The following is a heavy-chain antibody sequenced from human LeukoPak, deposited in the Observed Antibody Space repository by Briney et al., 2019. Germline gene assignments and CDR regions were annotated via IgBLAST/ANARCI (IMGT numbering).Heavy chain of an antibody. D-gene: IGHD3-10*01. V-gene: IGHV4-30-4*01. CDR2: IYYSGST. CDR3: ARPTDQGSQWYFDL. J-gene: IGHJ2*01. Sequence: PSETLSLTCTVSGGSICSGDYYWSWIRQPPGKGLEWIGYIYYSGSTYYNPSLKSRVTISVDTSKNQFSLKLSSVTAADTAVYYCARPTDQGSQWYFDLWGRGTLVTVSS. CDR1: GGSICSGDYY.